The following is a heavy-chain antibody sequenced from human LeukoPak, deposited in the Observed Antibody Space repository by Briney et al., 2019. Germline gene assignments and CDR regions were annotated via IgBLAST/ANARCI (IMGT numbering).Heavy chain of an antibody. V-gene: IGHV1-18*01. CDR3: ARVRYSSSLVIHYYYYMDV. J-gene: IGHJ6*03. CDR2: ISAYNGNT. CDR1: GYTFTSYG. D-gene: IGHD6-13*01. Sequence: ASVKVSCNASGYTFTSYGISWVRQAPGQGLEWMGWISAYNGNTNYAQKLQGRVTMTTDTSTSTAYMELRSLRSDDTAVYYCARVRYSSSLVIHYYYYMDVWGKGTTVTVSS.